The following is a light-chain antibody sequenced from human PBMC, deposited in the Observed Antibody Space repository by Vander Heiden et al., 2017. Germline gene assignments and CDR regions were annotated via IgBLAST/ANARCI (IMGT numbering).Light chain of an antibody. CDR3: QQYNSYSWT. CDR1: QSISSW. CDR2: KAS. V-gene: IGKV1-5*03. Sequence: DIQMTQFPSTLSASVGDRVTITCRAGQSISSWLAWYQQKPGNAPKLLIYKASNLEPGVPSRFSGSGSGTEFTLTISSLQPDDCATYYCQQYNSYSWTFGQGTKVEIK. J-gene: IGKJ1*01.